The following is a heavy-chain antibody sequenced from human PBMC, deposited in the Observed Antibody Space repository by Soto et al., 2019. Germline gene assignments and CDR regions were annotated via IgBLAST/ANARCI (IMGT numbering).Heavy chain of an antibody. Sequence: SETLSLTCAVSGYSISSGYYWGWIRQPPGKGLEWIGSIYHSGSANYSPSLKSRVSMSVDSSKNQSSLKLSSVTAADTAVYYCATIVGANDYWGQGTLVTVSS. D-gene: IGHD1-26*01. CDR1: GYSISSGYY. CDR2: IYHSGSA. CDR3: ATIVGANDY. J-gene: IGHJ4*02. V-gene: IGHV4-38-2*01.